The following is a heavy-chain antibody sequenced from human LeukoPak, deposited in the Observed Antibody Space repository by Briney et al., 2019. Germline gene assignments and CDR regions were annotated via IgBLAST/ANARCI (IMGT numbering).Heavy chain of an antibody. Sequence: PGGSLRLSCAASGFTFDDYAMHWARQAPGKGLEWVSGISWNSGSIGYADSVKGRFTISRDNAKNSLYLQMNSLRAEDTALYYCAKDFLQSYYYYYMDIWGKGTTVTVSS. J-gene: IGHJ6*03. V-gene: IGHV3-9*01. CDR2: ISWNSGSI. D-gene: IGHD4-11*01. CDR3: AKDFLQSYYYYYMDI. CDR1: GFTFDDYA.